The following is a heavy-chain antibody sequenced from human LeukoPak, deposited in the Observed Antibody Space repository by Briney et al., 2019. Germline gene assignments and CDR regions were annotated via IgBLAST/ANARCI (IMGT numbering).Heavy chain of an antibody. J-gene: IGHJ3*02. CDR3: ARDGSSGWGISAFDI. Sequence: GGSLRLSCAASGFTFSSYSMNWVRQAPGKGLEWVSYISSSSSTIYYADSVKGRFTISRDNAKNSLYLQMNSLRAEDTAVYYCARDGSSGWGISAFDIWGQGTMVTVSS. V-gene: IGHV3-48*01. D-gene: IGHD6-19*01. CDR1: GFTFSSYS. CDR2: ISSSSSTI.